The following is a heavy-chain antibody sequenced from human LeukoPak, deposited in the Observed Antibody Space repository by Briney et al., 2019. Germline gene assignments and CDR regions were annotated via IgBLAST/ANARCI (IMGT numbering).Heavy chain of an antibody. D-gene: IGHD3-22*01. CDR1: GFTFSSYA. J-gene: IGHJ4*02. CDR3: AKDYYDSSGYHLDY. Sequence: PGGSLRLSCAASGFTFSSYAMSWVRQAPGKGLEWVSAISGSGGSTYYADSVKGRFTISRDNSKNTLYLQMNSLRAEDTAVYYCAKDYYDSSGYHLDYWGQGTLVTVSS. V-gene: IGHV3-23*01. CDR2: ISGSGGST.